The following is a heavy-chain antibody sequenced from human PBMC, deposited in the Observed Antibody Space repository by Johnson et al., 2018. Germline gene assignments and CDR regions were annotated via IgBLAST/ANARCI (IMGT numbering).Heavy chain of an antibody. CDR1: GYTFTGYY. J-gene: IGHJ4*02. Sequence: VQLLESGAEVKKPGASVKVSCKASGYTFTGYYIHWVRQAPGQGLEWMGMINTNGHSTSYAQKFQGRVTLTKDTSTTTVYMEPSSLRSEDTAVFYCAREAVDLKNCTNGRCVDYWGQGTLVIVSS. V-gene: IGHV1-46*01. D-gene: IGHD2-8*01. CDR3: AREAVDLKNCTNGRCVDY. CDR2: INTNGHST.